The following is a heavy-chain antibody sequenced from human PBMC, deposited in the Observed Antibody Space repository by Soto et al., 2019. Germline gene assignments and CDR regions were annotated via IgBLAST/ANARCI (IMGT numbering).Heavy chain of an antibody. J-gene: IGHJ4*02. CDR3: AKDLRTSWIFGNFDS. Sequence: EVQLVESGGGWVQPGRSLRLSCAASGFTFDDYAMHWVRQAPGKGLEWVSGIAFNSGNTAYADSVKGRFTISRDNAKNPLYLQMNSLRAEDTALYYCAKDLRTSWIFGNFDSWGQGTLVTVSS. CDR1: GFTFDDYA. CDR2: IAFNSGNT. D-gene: IGHD3-3*01. V-gene: IGHV3-9*01.